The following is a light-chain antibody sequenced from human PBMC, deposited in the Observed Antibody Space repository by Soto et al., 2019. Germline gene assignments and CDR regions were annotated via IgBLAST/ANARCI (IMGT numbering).Light chain of an antibody. J-gene: IGLJ2*01. CDR1: SSDTGNSKF. CDR2: EGT. CDR3: CLDAGSVVL. V-gene: IGLV2-23*01. Sequence: QSALTQPASVSGSPGQSITISRTGVSSDTGNSKFVSWYQQVPGRAPQLVLYEGTRRTSGVSNRLSGAVSDNAASLTLSVDQAEDEGDYYCCLDAGSVVLFGGGTKLTVL.